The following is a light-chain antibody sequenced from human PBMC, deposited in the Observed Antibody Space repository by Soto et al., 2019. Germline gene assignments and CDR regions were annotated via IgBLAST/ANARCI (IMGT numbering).Light chain of an antibody. J-gene: IGKJ5*01. CDR1: QSVGSSY. CDR2: GGS. V-gene: IGKV3-20*01. Sequence: EIVLTQSPGTLSLSPGERATLSCRASQSVGSSYLAWYQHKPGQAPRLLIHGGSSRATGVPDRFSGSGSGTDFTLTISRLEPEDFSVYYCQQYGTSPLTFGQGKRLDIE. CDR3: QQYGTSPLT.